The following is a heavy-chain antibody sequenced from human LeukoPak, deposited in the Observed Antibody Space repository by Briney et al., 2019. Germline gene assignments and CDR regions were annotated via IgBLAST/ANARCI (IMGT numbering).Heavy chain of an antibody. CDR2: IIPIFGTA. CDR3: ARGSYDFWSGYPARYYYYYMDV. D-gene: IGHD3-3*01. V-gene: IGHV1-69*13. CDR1: GGTFSSYA. Sequence: ASVKVSCKASGGTFSSYAISWVRQAPGQGLEWMGGIIPIFGTANYAQKFQGRVTITADESTSTAYMELSSLRSEDTAVYYRARGSYDFWSGYPARYYYYYMDVWGKGTTVTASS. J-gene: IGHJ6*03.